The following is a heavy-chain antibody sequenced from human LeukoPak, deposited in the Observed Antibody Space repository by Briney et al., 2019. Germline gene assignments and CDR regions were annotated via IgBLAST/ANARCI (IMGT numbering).Heavy chain of an antibody. CDR2: IKQDGSEK. Sequence: PGGSLRLSCAASRFNFISNWMSWVRQAPGKGLEWVANIKQDGSEKYYVDSVKGRFTISRDNAKNSLYLQMNRLRAEDTAVYYCARWEPRGYYYMDVWGKGTTVTVSS. J-gene: IGHJ6*03. D-gene: IGHD1-26*01. CDR1: RFNFISNW. V-gene: IGHV3-7*01. CDR3: ARWEPRGYYYMDV.